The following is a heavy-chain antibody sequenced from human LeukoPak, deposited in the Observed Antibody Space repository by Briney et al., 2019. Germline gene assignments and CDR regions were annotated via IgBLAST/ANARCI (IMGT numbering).Heavy chain of an antibody. CDR3: ARVDDGDYGYAFDI. D-gene: IGHD4-17*01. CDR1: GGSISSGDYY. V-gene: IGHV4-30-4*08. Sequence: SETLSLTRTVSGGSISSGDYYWGWIRQPPGNGLEWFGYIYYSGSTYYNPSLKSRVTISVDTSKNQFSLKLSSVTAADTAVYYCARVDDGDYGYAFDIWGQGTMVTVSS. J-gene: IGHJ3*02. CDR2: IYYSGST.